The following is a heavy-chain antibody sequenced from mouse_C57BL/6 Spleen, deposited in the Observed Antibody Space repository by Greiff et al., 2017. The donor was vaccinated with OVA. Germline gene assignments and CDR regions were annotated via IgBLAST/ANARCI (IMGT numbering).Heavy chain of an antibody. V-gene: IGHV1-76*01. CDR2: IYPGSGNT. CDR1: GYTFTDYY. Sequence: QVQLQQSGAELVRPGASVKLSCKASGYTFTDYYINWVKQRPGQGLEWIARIYPGSGNTYYNEKFKGKATLTAEKSSSTAYMQLSSLTSEDSAVYFCASPYYYGSYAMDYWGQGTSVTVSS. J-gene: IGHJ4*01. CDR3: ASPYYYGSYAMDY. D-gene: IGHD1-1*01.